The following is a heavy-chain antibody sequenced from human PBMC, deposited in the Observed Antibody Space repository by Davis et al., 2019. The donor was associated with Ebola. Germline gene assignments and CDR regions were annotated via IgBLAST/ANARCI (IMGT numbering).Heavy chain of an antibody. V-gene: IGHV4-59*08. Sequence: SETLSLTCTVSGGSISSYYWSWIRQPPGKGLEWIGYIYYSGSTNYNPSLKSRVTISVDTSKNQFSLKLSSVTAADTAVYYCAISSSSEYYYYYCMDVWGQGTTVTVSS. CDR1: GGSISSYY. CDR2: IYYSGST. J-gene: IGHJ6*02. CDR3: AISSSSEYYYYYCMDV. D-gene: IGHD6-6*01.